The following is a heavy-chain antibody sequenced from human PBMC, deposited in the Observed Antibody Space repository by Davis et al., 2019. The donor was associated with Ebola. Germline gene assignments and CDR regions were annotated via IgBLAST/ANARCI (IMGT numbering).Heavy chain of an antibody. CDR1: GFTFSNYA. D-gene: IGHD2-21*01. CDR2: VFGNGFGA. CDR3: TKGGVIYPFGS. V-gene: IGHV3-23*01. J-gene: IGHJ5*01. Sequence: PGGSLRLSCAASGFTFSNYAVSWVRQAPGKGLEWVSAVFGNGFGAFYADSVKGRFTISRDTSKNTVYLKMNSLRAEDTALYYCTKGGVIYPFGSWGQGTLVTVSS.